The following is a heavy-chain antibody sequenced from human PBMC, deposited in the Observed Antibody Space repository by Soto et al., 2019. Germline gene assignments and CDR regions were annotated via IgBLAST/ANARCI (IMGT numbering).Heavy chain of an antibody. Sequence: GGSLRLSCAASGFTFSSYSVNWVRQAPGKGLEWVSSISSSSFSINYADSVKGRFSISRDNAQNSLHLQMNNLRAEDTAVYYCARNESSNIYGMDVWGQGTTVTVSS. V-gene: IGHV3-21*01. D-gene: IGHD6-6*01. J-gene: IGHJ6*02. CDR1: GFTFSSYS. CDR2: ISSSSFSI. CDR3: ARNESSNIYGMDV.